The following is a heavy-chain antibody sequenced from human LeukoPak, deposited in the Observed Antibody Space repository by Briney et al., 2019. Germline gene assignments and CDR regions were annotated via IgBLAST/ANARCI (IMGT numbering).Heavy chain of an antibody. Sequence: GGSLRLSCAASGFTFSSYGMHWVRQAPGKGLEWVAVISYDGSNKYYADSVKGRFTISRDNSKNTLYLQMNSLRAEDTAVYYCAKGPVLLWFGDPNGGAFDIWAKGQWSPSLQ. V-gene: IGHV3-30*18. D-gene: IGHD3-10*01. J-gene: IGHJ3*02. CDR1: GFTFSSYG. CDR3: AKGPVLLWFGDPNGGAFDI. CDR2: ISYDGSNK.